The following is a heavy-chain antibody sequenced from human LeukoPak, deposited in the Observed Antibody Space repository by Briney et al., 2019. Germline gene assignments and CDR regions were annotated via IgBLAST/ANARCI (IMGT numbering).Heavy chain of an antibody. V-gene: IGHV3-23*01. CDR1: GFTFKTYA. D-gene: IGHD5-24*01. CDR2: IRSSGDST. CDR3: ARDGGWLQYIDY. J-gene: IGHJ4*02. Sequence: GGSLRLSCAASGFTFKTYAMSWVRQAPGKGLEWVSSIRSSGDSTYYADSVKGRFTISRDNFRNTLYLQMNSLRAEDTAVYYCARDGGWLQYIDYWGQGTLVTVSS.